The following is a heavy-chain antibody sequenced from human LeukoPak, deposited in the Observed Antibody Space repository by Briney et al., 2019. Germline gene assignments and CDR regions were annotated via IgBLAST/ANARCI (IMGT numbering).Heavy chain of an antibody. CDR3: ARAKGATYYFDY. CDR2: IIPIFGTA. V-gene: IGHV1-69*06. CDR1: GGTFSSYA. J-gene: IGHJ4*02. D-gene: IGHD1-26*01. Sequence: SVKVSCKASGGTFSSYAISWVRQAPGQGLEWMGRIIPIFGTANYAQKFQGRVTITADKSTSTAYMELSSLRSEDTAVYYCARAKGATYYFDYWGQGTLVTVSS.